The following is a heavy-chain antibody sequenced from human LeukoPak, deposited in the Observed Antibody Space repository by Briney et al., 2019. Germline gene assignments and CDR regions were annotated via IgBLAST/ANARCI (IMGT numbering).Heavy chain of an antibody. CDR2: ISSSSSYI. V-gene: IGHV3-21*01. D-gene: IGHD3-22*01. CDR1: GFTFSSYS. J-gene: IGHJ4*02. Sequence: GGSLRLSCAASGFTFSSYSMNWVRQAPGKGLEWVSSISSSSSYIYYADSVKGRFTTSRDNAKNSLYLQMNSLRAEDTAVYYCATAYYYDSSGYDYWGQGTLVTVSS. CDR3: ATAYYYDSSGYDY.